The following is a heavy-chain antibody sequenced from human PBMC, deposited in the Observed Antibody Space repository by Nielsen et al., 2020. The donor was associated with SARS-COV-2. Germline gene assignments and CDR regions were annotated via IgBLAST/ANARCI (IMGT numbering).Heavy chain of an antibody. D-gene: IGHD3-9*01. J-gene: IGHJ4*02. CDR3: ARVNDILTGYFFDY. CDR1: GFTFSSYS. Sequence: LKISCAASGFTFSSYSMNWVRQAPGKGLEWVSSISSSSSYIYYADSVKGRFTISRDNAKNSLYLQMNSLRAEDTAVYYCARVNDILTGYFFDYWGQGTLVTVSS. V-gene: IGHV3-21*01. CDR2: ISSSSSYI.